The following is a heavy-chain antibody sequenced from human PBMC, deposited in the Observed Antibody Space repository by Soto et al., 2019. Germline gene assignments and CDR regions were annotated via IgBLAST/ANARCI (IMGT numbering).Heavy chain of an antibody. V-gene: IGHV4-30-4*01. D-gene: IGHD3-22*01. CDR2: IYFSEST. CDR1: GGSISSGDYY. CDR3: ARDKHYDSSGYYYLYYYYYGMDV. J-gene: IGHJ6*02. Sequence: SETLSLTCTVSGGSISSGDYYWSWIRQPPGKGLEWIGYIYFSESTSYNPSLKSRVTISGDKSKNQFSLRLTSVTAADTAVYYCARDKHYDSSGYYYLYYYYYGMDVWGQGTTVTVSS.